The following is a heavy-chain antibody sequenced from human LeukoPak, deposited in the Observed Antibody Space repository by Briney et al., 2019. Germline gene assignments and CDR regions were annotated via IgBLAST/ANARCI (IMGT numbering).Heavy chain of an antibody. CDR1: GFTFSSYG. Sequence: PGRSLRLSCAASGFTFSSYGMHWVRQAPGKGLEWVAVISYDGSNKYYADSVKGRFTISRDNSKNTLYLQMNSLRAEDTAVYYCAKGHSWATTPFDYWGQGTLVTVSS. D-gene: IGHD6-13*01. J-gene: IGHJ4*02. CDR3: AKGHSWATTPFDY. V-gene: IGHV3-30*18. CDR2: ISYDGSNK.